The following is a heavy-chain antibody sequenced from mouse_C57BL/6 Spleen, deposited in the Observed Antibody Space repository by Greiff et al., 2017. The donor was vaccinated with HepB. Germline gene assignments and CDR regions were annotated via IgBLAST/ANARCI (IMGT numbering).Heavy chain of an antibody. V-gene: IGHV1-82*01. CDR3: ARSTGDYDLYYFDY. Sequence: VQLQQSGPELVKPGASVKISCKASGYAFSSSWMNWVKQRPGKGLEWIGRIYPGDGDTNYNGKFKGKATLTADKSSSTAYMQLSSLTSEDSAVYCWARSTGDYDLYYFDYWGQGTTLTVSS. J-gene: IGHJ2*01. D-gene: IGHD2-4*01. CDR2: IYPGDGDT. CDR1: GYAFSSSW.